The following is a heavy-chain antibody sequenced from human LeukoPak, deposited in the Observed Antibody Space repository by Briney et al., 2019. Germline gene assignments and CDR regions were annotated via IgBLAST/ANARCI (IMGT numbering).Heavy chain of an antibody. CDR3: ARLSQQAFDI. CDR2: IDPSGGTT. Sequence: ASAKVSCKASGYTFTTYYMHWVRQAPGQGLEWMGIIDPSGGTTSYAQKFQGRVTMTRDTSTSTVYMELSSLRSEDTAVYYCARLSQQAFDIWGQGTMVTVSS. J-gene: IGHJ3*02. CDR1: GYTFTTYY. V-gene: IGHV1-46*01.